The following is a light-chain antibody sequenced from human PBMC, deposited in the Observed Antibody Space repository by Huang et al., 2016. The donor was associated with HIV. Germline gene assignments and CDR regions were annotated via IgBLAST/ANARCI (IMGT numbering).Light chain of an antibody. CDR1: QDLLFNATTKSF. CDR2: WAS. CDR3: QQYYTNYYT. J-gene: IGKJ2*01. V-gene: IGKV4-1*01. Sequence: DIVMTQSPDSLTVSLGERATINCKSSQDLLFNATTKSFLAWYQQRPRQPPKLLIYWASTRASDVPDRFGGSGPGTDFTLTINSLQAEDMAVYFCQQYYTNYYTFGQGTKLEIQ.